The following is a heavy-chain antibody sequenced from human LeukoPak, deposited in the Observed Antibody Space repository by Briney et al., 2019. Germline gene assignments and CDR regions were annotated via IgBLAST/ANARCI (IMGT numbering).Heavy chain of an antibody. CDR3: ARDGKGIGVAGIDY. CDR2: ISSSGYTI. D-gene: IGHD6-19*01. V-gene: IGHV3-48*03. J-gene: IGHJ4*02. CDR1: GFTFSSHE. Sequence: GGSLRLSCAASGFTFSSHEMNWVRQAPGKGLEWVSYISSSGYTIYYADSVKGRFTISRDNAKNSLYLQMNSLRAEDTAVYYCARDGKGIGVAGIDYWGQGALVTVSS.